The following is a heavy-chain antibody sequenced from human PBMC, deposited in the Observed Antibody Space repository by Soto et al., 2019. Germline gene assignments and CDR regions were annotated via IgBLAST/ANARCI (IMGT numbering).Heavy chain of an antibody. Sequence: PSETLSLTCVVSGGSFSTYYYNWIRQSPGKGLEWIGKINHSGSNNYSPSLKSRVTMSLDTSKNHFSLKLTSVTAADTAVYYCARGGSNDWQVAFDIWGQGTMVTVS. CDR2: INHSGSN. V-gene: IGHV4-34*01. CDR3: ARGGSNDWQVAFDI. CDR1: GGSFSTYY. D-gene: IGHD3-9*01. J-gene: IGHJ3*02.